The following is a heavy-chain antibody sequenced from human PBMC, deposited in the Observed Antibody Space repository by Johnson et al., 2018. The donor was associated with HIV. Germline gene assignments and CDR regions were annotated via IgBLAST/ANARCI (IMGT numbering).Heavy chain of an antibody. D-gene: IGHD3-22*01. CDR1: GFTFSSYG. CDR2: IRYDGSNK. J-gene: IGHJ3*02. V-gene: IGHV3-30*02. Sequence: VQLVESGGGVVQPGGSLRLSCAASGFTFSSYGMHWVRQAPGKGLEWVAFIRYDGSNKYYADSVKGRFTISRDNSKNTLYLQMNSLRAEDTAVYYCARGKYYYDMSGYYGPKTNNGAFDIWGRGTMVTVSS. CDR3: ARGKYYYDMSGYYGPKTNNGAFDI.